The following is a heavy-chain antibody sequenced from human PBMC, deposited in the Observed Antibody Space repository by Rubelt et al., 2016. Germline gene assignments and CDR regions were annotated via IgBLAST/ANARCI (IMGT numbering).Heavy chain of an antibody. CDR2: ISGSGGST. D-gene: IGHD3/OR15-3a*01. J-gene: IGHJ4*02. V-gene: IGHV3-23*01. CDR3: AKGTGPRRGGTDY. CDR1: GFTFSSYA. Sequence: EVQLLESGGGLVQPGGSLRLSCAASGFTFSSYAMSWVRQAPGKGLEWVSAISGSGGSTYYADSVKGRVPITRDNSKTTLDLQMNSLRAEDTAVYYCAKGTGPRRGGTDYWGQGTLVTVSS.